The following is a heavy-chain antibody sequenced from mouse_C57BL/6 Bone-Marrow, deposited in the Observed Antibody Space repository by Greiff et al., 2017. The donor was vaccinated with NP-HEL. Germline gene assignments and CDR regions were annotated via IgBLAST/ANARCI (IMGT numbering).Heavy chain of an antibody. V-gene: IGHV1-69*01. Sequence: QVQLQQPGAELVMPGASVKLSCKASGYTFTSYGMHWVKQRPGQGLEWIGEIDPSDSYTNYNQKFKGKSTLTVDKSSSTDYLQLSSLRSEDSAVYYCARAYDGYCPFAYWGQGTLVTVSA. CDR2: IDPSDSYT. J-gene: IGHJ3*01. CDR1: GYTFTSYG. CDR3: ARAYDGYCPFAY. D-gene: IGHD2-3*01.